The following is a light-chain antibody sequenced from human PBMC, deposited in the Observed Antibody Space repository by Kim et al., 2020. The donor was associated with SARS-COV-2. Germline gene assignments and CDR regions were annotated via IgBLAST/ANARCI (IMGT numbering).Light chain of an antibody. V-gene: IGKV3-11*01. J-gene: IGKJ1*01. CDR2: DAS. CDR1: RSIGTF. CDR3: QQYYSTPWT. Sequence: LSPGERATLSCRASRSIGTFLAWYRQKRGQAPRLLIYDASKRATGIPARFSGSGSGTDFTLTISSLQAEDVAVYYCQQYYSTPWTFGQGTKVDIK.